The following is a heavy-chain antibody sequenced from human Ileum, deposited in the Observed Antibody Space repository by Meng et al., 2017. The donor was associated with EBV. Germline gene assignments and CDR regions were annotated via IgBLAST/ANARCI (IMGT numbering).Heavy chain of an antibody. CDR2: INHSGST. CDR3: AREARSSGYHPGIGP. V-gene: IGHV4-34*01. D-gene: IGHD3-22*01. J-gene: IGHJ5*02. Sequence: LHRWGAGLLRPSETLSLTCAVYGGFFSGYYWSWIRQSPGKGLEWIGEINHSGSTNYNPSLKSRVTISVDTSKNQFSLKLTSVTAADTAVYYCAREARSSGYHPGIGPWGQGTLVTVSS. CDR1: GGFFSGYY.